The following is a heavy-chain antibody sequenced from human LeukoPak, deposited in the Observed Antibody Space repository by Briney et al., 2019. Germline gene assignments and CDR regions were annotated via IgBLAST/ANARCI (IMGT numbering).Heavy chain of an antibody. CDR1: GYTFTSYG. CDR3: ARYRGYAFWSGYYSGRDWFDP. D-gene: IGHD3-3*01. V-gene: IGHV1-18*01. J-gene: IGHJ5*02. Sequence: ASVKVSCKASGYTFTSYGISWVRQAPAQGLEWMGWISAYNGNTNYAQKLQGRVTMTTDTSTSTAYMELRSLRSDDTAVYYCARYRGYAFWSGYYSGRDWFDPWGQGTLVTVSS. CDR2: ISAYNGNT.